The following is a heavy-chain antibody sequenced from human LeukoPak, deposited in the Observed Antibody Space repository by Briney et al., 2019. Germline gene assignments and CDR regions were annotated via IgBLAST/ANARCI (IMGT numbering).Heavy chain of an antibody. V-gene: IGHV1-2*02. CDR2: INPNSGGT. CDR3: ASHPYYYGSGSYHDY. Sequence: ASVKVSCKASGYTFTGYYMHWVRQAPGQGLEWMGWINPNSGGTNYAQKFQGRVTVTRDTSISTAYMELSRLRSDDTAVYYCASHPYYYGSGSYHDYWGQGTLVTVSS. D-gene: IGHD3-10*01. J-gene: IGHJ4*02. CDR1: GYTFTGYY.